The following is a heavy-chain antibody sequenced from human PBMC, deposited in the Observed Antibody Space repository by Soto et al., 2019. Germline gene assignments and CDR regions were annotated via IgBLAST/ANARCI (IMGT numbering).Heavy chain of an antibody. Sequence: ASVKVSCKASGYTFTSYAMHWVRQAPGQRLEWMGWINAGNGNTKYSQKFQGRVTITRDTSASTAYMELSSLRSEDTAVYYCARIIVVVTALDYGGQGPLVTVPS. D-gene: IGHD2-21*02. V-gene: IGHV1-3*01. CDR3: ARIIVVVTALDY. CDR1: GYTFTSYA. J-gene: IGHJ4*02. CDR2: INAGNGNT.